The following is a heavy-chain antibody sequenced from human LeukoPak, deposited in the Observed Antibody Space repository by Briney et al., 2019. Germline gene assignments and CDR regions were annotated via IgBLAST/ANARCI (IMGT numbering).Heavy chain of an antibody. CDR3: ARASKFGIWDYYYGRDV. J-gene: IGHJ6*04. CDR2: IKQEGREK. CDR1: GYTFSSHR. V-gene: IGHV3-7*03. Sequence: GGSLRLSCAASGYTFSSHRLSWVPHAPGKGLEWVANIKQEGREKSYVDTVKGRFTISRDNAKNSLYLQMNSLRAEDTAVYYCARASKFGIWDYYYGRDVWGKGTTVSVSS. D-gene: IGHD3-16*01.